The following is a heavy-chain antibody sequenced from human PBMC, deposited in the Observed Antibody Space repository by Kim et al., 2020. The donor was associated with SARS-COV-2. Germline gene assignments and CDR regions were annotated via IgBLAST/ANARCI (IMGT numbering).Heavy chain of an antibody. Sequence: GGSLRLSCAASGFTFSSYAMSWVRQAPGKGLEWVSAISGSGGSTYYADSVKGRFTISRDNSKNTLYLQMNSLRAEDTAVYYCARQSDYGGNSDAFDIWGQGTMVTVSS. CDR1: GFTFSSYA. J-gene: IGHJ3*02. CDR3: ARQSDYGGNSDAFDI. CDR2: ISGSGGST. V-gene: IGHV3-23*01. D-gene: IGHD4-17*01.